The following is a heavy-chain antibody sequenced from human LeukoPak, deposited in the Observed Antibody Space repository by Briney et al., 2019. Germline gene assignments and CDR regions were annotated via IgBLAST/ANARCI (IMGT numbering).Heavy chain of an antibody. CDR3: ARGGWYPESFQH. D-gene: IGHD6-19*01. CDR2: IYYSGST. Sequence: SETLSVTCSVSGGSISSSSYYWGWIRQPPGKGLEWIGTIYYSGSTYYNPSLKSRVIISLDTSKNQFSLKLSSVTAADTAVYYCARGGWYPESFQHWGQGALVTVSS. CDR1: GGSISSSSYY. V-gene: IGHV4-39*07. J-gene: IGHJ1*01.